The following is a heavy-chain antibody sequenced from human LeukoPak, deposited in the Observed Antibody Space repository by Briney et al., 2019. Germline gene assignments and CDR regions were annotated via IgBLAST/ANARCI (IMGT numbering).Heavy chain of an antibody. CDR2: INHNGNVN. D-gene: IGHD2-15*01. CDR1: GFTFSSYW. Sequence: GGSLRLSCAASGFTFSSYWMNWARQAPGKGLEWVASINHNGNVNYYVDSVKGRFTISRDNAKNSLYLQMSNLRAEDTAVYFCARGGGLYVWGQGATVTVSS. CDR3: ARGGGLYV. V-gene: IGHV3-7*03. J-gene: IGHJ6*02.